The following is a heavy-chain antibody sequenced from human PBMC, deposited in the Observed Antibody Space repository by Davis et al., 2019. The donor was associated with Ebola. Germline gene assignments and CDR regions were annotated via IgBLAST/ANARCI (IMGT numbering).Heavy chain of an antibody. J-gene: IGHJ5*02. V-gene: IGHV3-9*01. CDR3: AKDFYGSGSYIDA. CDR2: ITLNSGTT. D-gene: IGHD3-10*01. Sequence: PGGSLRPSCATSGLTFDDYAMHWFRQAPGKGLEWVSGITLNSGTTAYPDSVKGRFTISRDNAKDSLYLQMNSLRTEDTAFYYCAKDFYGSGSYIDAWGQGTLVAVSS. CDR1: GLTFDDYA.